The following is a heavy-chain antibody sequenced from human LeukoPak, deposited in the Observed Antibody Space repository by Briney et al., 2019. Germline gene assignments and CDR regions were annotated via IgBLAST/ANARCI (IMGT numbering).Heavy chain of an antibody. J-gene: IGHJ4*02. CDR1: GLTFSSYA. CDR3: ARGESIAARQGRYFDY. D-gene: IGHD6-13*01. CDR2: ISYDGSNK. V-gene: IGHV3-30-3*01. Sequence: GGSLRLSCAASGLTFSSYAMHWVRQAPGKGLERVAVISYDGSNKYCADSVKGRFTISRDNSKNTLYLQMNSLGAEDTAVYYCARGESIAARQGRYFDYWGQGTLVTVSS.